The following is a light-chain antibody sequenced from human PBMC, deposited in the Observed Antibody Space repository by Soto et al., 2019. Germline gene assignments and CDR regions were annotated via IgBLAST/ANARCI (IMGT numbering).Light chain of an antibody. J-gene: IGKJ1*01. Sequence: EIVLTQSPGTLSLSPGERATLSCRASQSVSSSYLAWYQQKPGQAPRPLIYVASSRATGIPDRFSGSGSGTDFTLTISRLEPEDFAVYYCQQYGSSPTTFGQGTKV. CDR1: QSVSSSY. V-gene: IGKV3-20*01. CDR2: VAS. CDR3: QQYGSSPTT.